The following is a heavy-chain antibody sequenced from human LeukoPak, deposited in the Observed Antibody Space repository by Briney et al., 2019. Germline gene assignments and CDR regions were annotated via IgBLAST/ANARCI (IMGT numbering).Heavy chain of an antibody. J-gene: IGHJ6*03. CDR2: IIPIFGTA. Sequence: SVKVSCKASGGTFSSYAISWVRQAHGQGLEWMGGIIPIFGTANYAQKFQGRVTITADESTSTAYMELSSLRSEDTAAYYCARGGIAARLYYYYMDVWGKGITVTVSS. V-gene: IGHV1-69*13. CDR1: GGTFSSYA. CDR3: ARGGIAARLYYYYMDV. D-gene: IGHD6-6*01.